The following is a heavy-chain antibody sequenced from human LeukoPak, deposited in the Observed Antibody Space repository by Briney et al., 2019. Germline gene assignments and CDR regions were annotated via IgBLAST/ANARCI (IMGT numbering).Heavy chain of an antibody. CDR2: INHSGST. J-gene: IGHJ6*03. CDR3: ARFRKTYYYYYYMDV. Sequence: SETLSLTCXVYGGSFSGYYWSWIRQPAGKGLEWIGEINHSGSTNYNPSLKSRVTISVDTSKNQFSLKLSSVTAADTAVYYCARFRKTYYYYYYMDVWGKGTTVTVSS. CDR1: GGSFSGYY. V-gene: IGHV4-34*01.